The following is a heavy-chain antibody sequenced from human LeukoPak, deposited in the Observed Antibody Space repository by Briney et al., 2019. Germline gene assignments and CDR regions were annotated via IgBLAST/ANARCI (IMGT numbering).Heavy chain of an antibody. CDR2: IKQDGSER. J-gene: IGHJ6*03. V-gene: IGHV3-7*01. CDR1: GFTFSSYW. D-gene: IGHD1-1*01. CDR3: ARTMVERRFPYYYYQYYMDV. Sequence: PGGSLRLSCAASGFTFSSYWMNWVRQAPGKGLEWVANIKQDGSERYYVDSVKGRFTISRENAKNSLYLQMNSLRAEDTAVYYCARTMVERRFPYYYYQYYMDVWGKGTTVTISS.